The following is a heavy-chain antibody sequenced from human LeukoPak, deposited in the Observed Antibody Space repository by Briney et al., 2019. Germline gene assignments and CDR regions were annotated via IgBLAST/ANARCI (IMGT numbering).Heavy chain of an antibody. Sequence: GESLKISCKGSGYSSTSYWIGWVRQMPGKGLEWMGIIYPGDSDTRYSPSFHGQVTISADKSISTAYLQWSSLKASDTAMYYCARPSDGSSSYFDYWGQGTLVTVSS. J-gene: IGHJ4*02. V-gene: IGHV5-51*01. CDR3: ARPSDGSSSYFDY. CDR2: IYPGDSDT. CDR1: GYSSTSYW. D-gene: IGHD6-6*01.